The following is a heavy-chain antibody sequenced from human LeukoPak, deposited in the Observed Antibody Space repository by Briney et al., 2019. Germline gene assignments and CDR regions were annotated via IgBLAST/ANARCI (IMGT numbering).Heavy chain of an antibody. CDR3: ATARMGRWLVEP. CDR2: FDPEDGET. J-gene: IGHJ5*02. Sequence: WASVKVSCKVSGYTLTELSMHWVRQAPGKGLEWMGGFDPEDGETIYAQKFQGRVTMTEDTSTDTAYMELSSLRSEDTAVYYCATARMGRWLVEPWGQGTLVTVSS. D-gene: IGHD6-19*01. V-gene: IGHV1-24*01. CDR1: GYTLTELS.